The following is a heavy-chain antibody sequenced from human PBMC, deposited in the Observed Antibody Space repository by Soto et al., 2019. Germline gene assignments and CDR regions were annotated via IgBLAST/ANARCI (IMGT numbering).Heavy chain of an antibody. Sequence: GGSLRLSCAASGFTLSSYAMSWVRQAPGKGLEWVSAISGNGISTYYADSVKGRFTISRDNSKNILYLQMNSLRADDTAVYYCAKEVTSGSYSHYYYGLDVCGQGTTVTVSS. V-gene: IGHV3-23*01. CDR3: AKEVTSGSYSHYYYGLDV. D-gene: IGHD1-26*01. J-gene: IGHJ6*02. CDR2: ISGNGIST. CDR1: GFTLSSYA.